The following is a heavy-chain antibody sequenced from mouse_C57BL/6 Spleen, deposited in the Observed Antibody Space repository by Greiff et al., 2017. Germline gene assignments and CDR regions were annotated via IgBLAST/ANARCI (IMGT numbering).Heavy chain of an antibody. V-gene: IGHV1-19*01. D-gene: IGHD1-1*01. CDR1: GYTFTDYY. CDR2: INPYNGGP. CDR3: ARGIIYYGPYYFDD. J-gene: IGHJ2*01. Sequence: EVQLQESGPVLVKPGASVKMSCKASGYTFTDYYMNWVKQSHGKSLEWIGVINPYNGGPSYNQKFKGKATLTVDKSSSTAYMELNSLTSEDSAVYYCARGIIYYGPYYFDDWGQGTTLTVSS.